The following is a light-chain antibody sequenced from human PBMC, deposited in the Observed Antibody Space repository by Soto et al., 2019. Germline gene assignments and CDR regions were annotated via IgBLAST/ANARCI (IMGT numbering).Light chain of an antibody. V-gene: IGKV2-30*01. J-gene: IGKJ2*01. Sequence: DVVMTQSPLSLPVTLGQPASISCRSSQSLAYIDGNTYLNWFHQRPGQSPRRLIYQVSNRDSGVPDRCSGSGSGTDFTLKISRVEADDVGVYYCMQGTHWPPYTFGQGTKLEIK. CDR3: MQGTHWPPYT. CDR1: QSLAYIDGNTY. CDR2: QVS.